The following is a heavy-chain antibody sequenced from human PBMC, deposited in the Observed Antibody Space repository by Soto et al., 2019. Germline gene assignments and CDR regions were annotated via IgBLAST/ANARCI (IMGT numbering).Heavy chain of an antibody. CDR2: INPNSGGT. CDR3: ARGRMVRGVIGDNYNWFDP. V-gene: IGHV1-2*04. Sequence: GASVKVSCKASGYTFTGYYMHWVRQAPGQGLEWMGWINPNSGGTNYAQKFQGWVTMTRDTSISTAYMELSRLRSDDTAVYYCARGRMVRGVIGDNYNWFDPWGQGTLVTSPQ. CDR1: GYTFTGYY. D-gene: IGHD3-10*01. J-gene: IGHJ5*02.